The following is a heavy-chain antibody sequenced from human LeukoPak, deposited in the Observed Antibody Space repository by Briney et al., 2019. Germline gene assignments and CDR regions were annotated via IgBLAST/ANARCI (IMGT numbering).Heavy chain of an antibody. CDR2: ISGSGGST. D-gene: IGHD4-17*01. Sequence: PGEALRLSCAASGFTFSSYAMSWVRQAPGKGLDWVSAISGSGGSTYYADSVKGRFTISRDKSKNTLYLQMNSLRAEDTAVYYCAKDLTVTTGTYFDYWGQGTLVTVSS. CDR3: AKDLTVTTGTYFDY. CDR1: GFTFSSYA. V-gene: IGHV3-23*01. J-gene: IGHJ4*02.